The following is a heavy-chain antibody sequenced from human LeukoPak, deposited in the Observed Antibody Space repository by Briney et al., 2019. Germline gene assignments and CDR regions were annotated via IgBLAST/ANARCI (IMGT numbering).Heavy chain of an antibody. J-gene: IGHJ4*02. Sequence: GGSLRLSCAASGFTFSSYGMHWVRQAPGKGLEWVAVIWYDGSNKYYADSVKGRFTISRDNSKNTLYLQMNSLRAEDTAVYYCARDLRYYDSSGYSRVPLDYWGQGTLVIVSS. D-gene: IGHD3-22*01. CDR3: ARDLRYYDSSGYSRVPLDY. CDR1: GFTFSSYG. CDR2: IWYDGSNK. V-gene: IGHV3-33*01.